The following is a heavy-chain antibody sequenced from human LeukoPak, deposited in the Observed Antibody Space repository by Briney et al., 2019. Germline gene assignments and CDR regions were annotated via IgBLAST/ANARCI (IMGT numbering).Heavy chain of an antibody. Sequence: PSETLSLTCAVSGGSISSSNWWSWVRQPPGKGLEWIGEVYHTGGSNYNPSLKSRVTISVDKSKSQFSLKLSSVTAADTAVYYCARGGTTVAGTFWFDPWGQGTLVTVSS. CDR2: VYHTGGS. J-gene: IGHJ5*02. CDR1: GGSISSSNW. CDR3: ARGGTTVAGTFWFDP. V-gene: IGHV4-4*02. D-gene: IGHD6-19*01.